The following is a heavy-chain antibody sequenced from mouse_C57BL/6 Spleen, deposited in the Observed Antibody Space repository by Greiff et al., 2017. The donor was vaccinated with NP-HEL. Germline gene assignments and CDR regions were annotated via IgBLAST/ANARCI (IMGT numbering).Heavy chain of an antibody. J-gene: IGHJ3*01. CDR1: GFNIKDDY. CDR3: TAYSNYVGFAY. Sequence: EVQLVESGAELVRPGASVKLSCTASGFNIKDDYMHWVKQRPEQGLEWIGWIDPENGDTEYASKFQGKATITADTSSNTAYLQLSSLTSEDTAVYYCTAYSNYVGFAYWGQGTLVTVSA. V-gene: IGHV14-4*01. D-gene: IGHD2-5*01. CDR2: IDPENGDT.